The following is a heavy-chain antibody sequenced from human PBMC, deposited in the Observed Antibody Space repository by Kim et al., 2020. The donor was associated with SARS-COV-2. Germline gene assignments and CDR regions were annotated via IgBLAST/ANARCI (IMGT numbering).Heavy chain of an antibody. J-gene: IGHJ4*02. Sequence: GGSLRLSCAASGFTFSSYGMHWVRQAPGKGLEWVAVISYDGSNKYYADSVKGRFTISRDNSKNTLYLQMNSLRAEDTAVYYCARDRTAAGFDYWGQGTL. CDR2: ISYDGSNK. CDR3: ARDRTAAGFDY. CDR1: GFTFSSYG. V-gene: IGHV3-33*05. D-gene: IGHD6-13*01.